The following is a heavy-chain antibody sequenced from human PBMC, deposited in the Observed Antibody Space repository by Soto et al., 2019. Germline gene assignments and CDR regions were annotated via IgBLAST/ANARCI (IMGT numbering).Heavy chain of an antibody. CDR1: GFTFSSYA. Sequence: GGSLRLSCAASGFTFSSYAMHWVLQAPGKGLEWVAVISYDGSNKYYADSVKGRFTISRDNSKNTLYLQMNSLRAEDTAVYYCARSVNRGWYYFDYWGQGTLVTVSS. D-gene: IGHD6-19*01. CDR3: ARSVNRGWYYFDY. CDR2: ISYDGSNK. J-gene: IGHJ4*02. V-gene: IGHV3-30-3*01.